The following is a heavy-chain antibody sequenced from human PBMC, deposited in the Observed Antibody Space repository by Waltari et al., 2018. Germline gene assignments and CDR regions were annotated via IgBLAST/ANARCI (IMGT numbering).Heavy chain of an antibody. CDR1: GDSMSSGDW. CDR2: IQRSGRT. D-gene: IGHD2-15*01. J-gene: IGHJ4*02. Sequence: QMQLQESGPGLVKPSGTLSVTCTISGDSMSSGDWWSWVRQSPEQGVEWIGQIQRSGRTHYNPSFDSRVSISIDTSNNQFSLKVSSTTAADTAVYYCARDRGRGIYLDSWGRGTLVTVSA. CDR3: ARDRGRGIYLDS. V-gene: IGHV4-4*02.